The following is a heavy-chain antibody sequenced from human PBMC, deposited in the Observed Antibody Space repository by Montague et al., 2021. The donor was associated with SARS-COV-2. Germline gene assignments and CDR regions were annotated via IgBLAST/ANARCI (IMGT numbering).Heavy chain of an antibody. CDR3: AESGRLGSSNSFEY. D-gene: IGHD4-11*01. CDR1: GDSISSGGYF. J-gene: IGHJ4*02. CDR2: ISYSGST. Sequence: TLSLTCTVYGDSISSGGYFWNWIRQHPEKGLEYIGYISYSGSTDYNPSFRSRVSISMDTSENQFSLKMISVTAADTAVYYCAESGRLGSSNSFEYWGQGVLVAVSS. V-gene: IGHV4-31*03.